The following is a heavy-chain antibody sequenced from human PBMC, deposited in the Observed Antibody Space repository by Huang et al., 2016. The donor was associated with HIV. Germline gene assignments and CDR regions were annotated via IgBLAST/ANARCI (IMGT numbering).Heavy chain of an antibody. V-gene: IGHV5-51*03. J-gene: IGHJ4*02. CDR1: GYSFTNYW. Sequence: EVQLVQSEAEVKKPGESLKISCRGSGYSFTNYWIGWVRQRPGEGLEWMGVIYPADSDTRYSPSFQGHVTFSADKSTRTADLQWSSLQASDTAIYYCARSEVLVTAVPFDHWGQGTLVTVSS. CDR3: ARSEVLVTAVPFDH. D-gene: IGHD2-21*02. CDR2: IYPADSDT.